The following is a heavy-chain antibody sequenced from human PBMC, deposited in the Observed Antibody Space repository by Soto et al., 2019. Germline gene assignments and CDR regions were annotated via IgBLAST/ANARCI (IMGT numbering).Heavy chain of an antibody. V-gene: IGHV3-30-3*01. CDR1: GFTFSPYT. Sequence: QVQLVESGGGVVQPGRSLRLSCAASGFTFSPYTMHWVRQAPGKGLEWVAVISYDGSTEYNPDSVKGRFTISSDNPKTPVYRQTNSLRAEDTAIYDCARGGGFCGGDCYKGGIVYLGRCTLVTASS. CDR2: ISYDGSTE. J-gene: IGHJ4*02. D-gene: IGHD2-21*02. CDR3: ARGGGFCGGDCYKGGIVY.